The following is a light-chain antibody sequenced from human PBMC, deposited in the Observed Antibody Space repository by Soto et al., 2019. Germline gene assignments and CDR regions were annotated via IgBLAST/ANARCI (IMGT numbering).Light chain of an antibody. J-gene: IGLJ1*01. CDR2: DVG. Sequence: QSALTQPASVSGSPGQSVTISCTGTHSDIGNYNYVSWYQHLPGKAPKLLIYDVGSRPSGVSSRFSGSKSCNTASLATSWPHAQHLAACCCNSYREDRNLFYVFGTRTKVIVL. V-gene: IGLV2-14*03. CDR1: HSDIGNYNY. CDR3: NSYREDRNLFYV.